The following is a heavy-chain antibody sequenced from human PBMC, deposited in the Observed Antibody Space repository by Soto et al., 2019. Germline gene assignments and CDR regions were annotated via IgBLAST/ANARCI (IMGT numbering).Heavy chain of an antibody. V-gene: IGHV3-23*01. Sequence: GGSLRLSCAASGFIFENFGMRWVRQAPGKGLECISSISGSGGSTYYADSVKGRFTISRDNSKNTLYLQMNSLRAEDTAVYYCAKDRCSSTSCYTLDYWAQGTLVTAP. D-gene: IGHD2-2*02. CDR2: ISGSGGST. CDR1: GFIFENFG. CDR3: AKDRCSSTSCYTLDY. J-gene: IGHJ4*02.